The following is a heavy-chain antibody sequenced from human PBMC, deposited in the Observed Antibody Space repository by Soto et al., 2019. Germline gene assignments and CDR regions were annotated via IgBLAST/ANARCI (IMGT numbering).Heavy chain of an antibody. V-gene: IGHV4-39*01. J-gene: IGHJ4*02. CDR1: GGSIASSLYY. CDR3: VSHRNYIVVSGSFFDY. CDR2: IYYSGST. Sequence: SETLSLTCTVSGGSIASSLYYWGWVRQSPGKGLEWIESIYYSGSTHYNPSLKSRVTVSVDTSKNQFSLKLTSVTAADTAVYFCVSHRNYIVVSGSFFDYWGQGTLVTVSS. D-gene: IGHD6-19*01.